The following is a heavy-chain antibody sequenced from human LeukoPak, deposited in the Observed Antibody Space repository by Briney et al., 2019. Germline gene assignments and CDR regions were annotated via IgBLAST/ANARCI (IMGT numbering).Heavy chain of an antibody. J-gene: IGHJ4*02. V-gene: IGHV1-18*01. CDR1: GFIFTSYG. CDR3: ARGGSLYLDY. CDR2: IRPYNGDT. Sequence: ASVKVSCEASGFIFTSYGISWVRQAPGQGLEWMGWIRPYNGDTTYAQKFQGRVTMTPDTSTSTAYMELRSLRSDDTAVYYCARGGSLYLDYWGQGTLVTVSS. D-gene: IGHD3-10*01.